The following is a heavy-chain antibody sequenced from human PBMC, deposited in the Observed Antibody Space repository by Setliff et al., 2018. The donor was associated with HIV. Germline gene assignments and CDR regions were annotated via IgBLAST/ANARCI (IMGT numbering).Heavy chain of an antibody. J-gene: IGHJ3*02. CDR1: AFSMSSYY. V-gene: IGHV4-59*01. CDR2: VYYTGST. Sequence: SETLSLTCSVSAFSMSSYYWSFIRQPPGKGLEWIGCVYYTGSTNYSPSLKSRVTISIDTSKNQFSLKLSSVTAADTALYYCARDRDYGGNRDAFDIWGQGIMVTVS. D-gene: IGHD4-17*01. CDR3: ARDRDYGGNRDAFDI.